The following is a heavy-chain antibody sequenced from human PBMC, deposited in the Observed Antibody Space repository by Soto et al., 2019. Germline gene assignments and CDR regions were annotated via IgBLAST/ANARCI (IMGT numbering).Heavy chain of an antibody. D-gene: IGHD3-22*01. CDR3: ARWAFFDPSGSFDY. CDR1: GASISAYH. V-gene: IGHV4-59*01. J-gene: IGHJ4*02. CDR2: IYSSGGT. Sequence: SETLSLTCTVSGASISAYHWSWIRQPPGEALEWIGHIYSSGGTSYNPSLMSRVTISLDTPKNQFSLKLNSVSAADTAIYYCARWAFFDPSGSFDYWGQGTLVTVSS.